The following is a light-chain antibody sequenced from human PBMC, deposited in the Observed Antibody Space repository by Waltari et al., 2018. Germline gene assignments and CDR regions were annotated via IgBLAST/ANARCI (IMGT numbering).Light chain of an antibody. J-gene: IGLJ2*01. V-gene: IGLV3-1*01. CDR3: QAWDRSIVV. CDR1: KLEVKF. Sequence: SYELTQPPYVSVLPGQTASTTCSGDKLEVKFACWYQRKPGQSPVLVIYHDNKRPSGIPERFSGSNSGNTATLTISGTQAMDEAEYYCQAWDRSIVVFGGETKLTVL. CDR2: HDN.